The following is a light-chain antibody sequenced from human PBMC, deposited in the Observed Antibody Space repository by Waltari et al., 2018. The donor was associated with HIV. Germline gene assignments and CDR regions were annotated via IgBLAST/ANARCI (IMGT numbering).Light chain of an antibody. CDR2: AAS. J-gene: IGKJ4*01. CDR1: QGISNY. V-gene: IGKV1-27*01. CDR3: QNYNRALPELT. Sequence: DIQMTQSPSSLSASVGDRVTITCRASQGISNYLAWYQQKPGKAPKLLISAASTLQSGVPSRFSGSGSGTDFTLTISSLQPEDVATYYSQNYNRALPELTFGGGTKVEIK.